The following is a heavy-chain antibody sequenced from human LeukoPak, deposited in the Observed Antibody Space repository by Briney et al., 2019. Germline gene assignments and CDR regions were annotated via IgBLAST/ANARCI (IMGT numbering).Heavy chain of an antibody. CDR1: GFTFDDYA. J-gene: IGHJ4*02. CDR2: INWDGGIT. V-gene: IGHV3-43D*03. Sequence: GSLRLSCAASGFTFDDYAMHWVRQAPGKGLEWVSFINWDGGITYYADSVNGRFTISRDNSKDSLSLQMNSLRAEDTALYYCAKDVGVYCSTTNCGIDYWGQGTLVTVSS. CDR3: AKDVGVYCSTTNCGIDY. D-gene: IGHD2-2*01.